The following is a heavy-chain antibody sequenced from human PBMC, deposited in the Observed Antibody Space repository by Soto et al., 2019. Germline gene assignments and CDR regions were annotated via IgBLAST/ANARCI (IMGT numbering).Heavy chain of an antibody. D-gene: IGHD3-3*01. V-gene: IGHV4-59*01. Sequence: LSLTCTVSGGSISSYYWSWIRQPPGKGLEWIGYIYYSGSTNYNPSLKSRVTISVDTSKNQFSLKLSSVTAADTAVYYCARDSRYYDFWSGYPFDGMDVWGQRTTVTVAS. CDR1: GGSISSYY. J-gene: IGHJ6*02. CDR3: ARDSRYYDFWSGYPFDGMDV. CDR2: IYYSGST.